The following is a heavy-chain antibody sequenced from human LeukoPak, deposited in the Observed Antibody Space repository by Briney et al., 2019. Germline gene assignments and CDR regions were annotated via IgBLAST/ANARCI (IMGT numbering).Heavy chain of an antibody. J-gene: IGHJ4*02. D-gene: IGHD6-25*01. V-gene: IGHV1-69*04. CDR2: IIPILGIA. CDR1: GGTFSSYA. Sequence: GASVKVSCKASGGTFSSYAISWVRQAPGQGLEWMGRIIPILGIANYAQKFQGRVTITADKSTSTAYMERSSLRSEDTAVYYCARALEQRFFDYWGQGTLVTVSS. CDR3: ARALEQRFFDY.